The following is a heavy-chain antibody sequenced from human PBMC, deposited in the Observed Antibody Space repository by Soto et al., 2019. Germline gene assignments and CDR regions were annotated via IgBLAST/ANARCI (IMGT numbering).Heavy chain of an antibody. V-gene: IGHV1-2*02. CDR2: INPTSGAT. J-gene: IGHJ4*02. CDR3: TRDPDYGDYWGYFFDY. CDR1: GYTFAAFF. Sequence: QVQLVQSGAEVKKPGASVKVSCKTSGYTFAAFFIHWIRQAPGQGLEWMGWINPTSGATVSAQKFQHRVTMTRDTSISTAYMELRGLKSDDTAVYYCTRDPDYGDYWGYFFDYWCQGTPVSVSS. D-gene: IGHD4-17*01.